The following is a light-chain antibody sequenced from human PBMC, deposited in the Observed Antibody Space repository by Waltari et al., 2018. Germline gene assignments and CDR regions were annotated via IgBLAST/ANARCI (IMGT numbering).Light chain of an antibody. Sequence: QSALTKPASVSGSPGQSVTISCTGTYSYIGNYALDSWYQQYPGKAPRLIIYEATSRPSWVSNRFSASKSGNTASLTISGLQTEDEAHYYCCSYAGENTMIFGGGTRLTVL. CDR2: EAT. J-gene: IGLJ2*01. CDR3: CSYAGENTMI. V-gene: IGLV2-23*01. CDR1: YSYIGNYAL.